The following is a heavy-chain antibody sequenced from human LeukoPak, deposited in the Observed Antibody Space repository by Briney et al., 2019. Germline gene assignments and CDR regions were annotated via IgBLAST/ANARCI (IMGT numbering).Heavy chain of an antibody. CDR2: IYNSETT. V-gene: IGHV4-59*01. CDR3: ARSRYCSSTSCSYYFDY. CDR1: GASISRYY. D-gene: IGHD2-2*01. Sequence: SETLSLTCTVSGASISRYYWSWIRQSPGKGLEWIGYIYNSETTNYNPSLKSRVTISVDTSKNQFSLKLSSVTAADTAVYYCARSRYCSSTSCSYYFDYWGQGTLVTVSS. J-gene: IGHJ4*02.